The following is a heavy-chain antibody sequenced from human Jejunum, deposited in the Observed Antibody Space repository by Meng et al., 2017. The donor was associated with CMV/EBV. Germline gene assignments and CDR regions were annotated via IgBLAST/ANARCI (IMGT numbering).Heavy chain of an antibody. CDR2: INSDGSST. Sequence: EVQRVEAGGGLVPPVRSLRLSCETSGFTFSRYWMHWVRQAPGKGLVWVSRINSDGSSTSYADSVKGRFTISRDNAKNTLYLQMNSLRAEDTAVYYCAREVGAQDYWGQGTLVTVSS. V-gene: IGHV3-74*01. J-gene: IGHJ4*02. D-gene: IGHD6-6*01. CDR1: GFTFSRYW. CDR3: AREVGAQDY.